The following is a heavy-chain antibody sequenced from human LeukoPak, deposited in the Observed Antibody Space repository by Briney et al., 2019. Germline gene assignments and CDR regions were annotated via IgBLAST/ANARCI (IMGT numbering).Heavy chain of an antibody. CDR1: GGSFSGYY. Sequence: SETLSLTCAVYGGSFSGYYWSWIRQPPGKGLEWIGEINHSGSTNYNPSLKSRVTISVDTSKNQFSLKLSPVTAADTAVYYCARGRYYDSSGYYFYYYYYMDVWGKGTTVTVSS. V-gene: IGHV4-34*01. CDR2: INHSGST. D-gene: IGHD3-22*01. J-gene: IGHJ6*03. CDR3: ARGRYYDSSGYYFYYYYYMDV.